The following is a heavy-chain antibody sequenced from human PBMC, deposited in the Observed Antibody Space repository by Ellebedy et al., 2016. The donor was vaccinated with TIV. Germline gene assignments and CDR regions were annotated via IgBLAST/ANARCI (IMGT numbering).Heavy chain of an antibody. CDR3: AKDSGITVAGTLPDY. CDR2: ISGSADNT. CDR1: GFTFNNYA. J-gene: IGHJ4*02. Sequence: GESLKISXAASGFTFNNYAMSWVRQAPGKGLEWVSAISGSADNTYYADSVKGRFTISRDNSKNTLYLQMNSLRAEDTAVYYCAKDSGITVAGTLPDYWGQGTLATVS. D-gene: IGHD6-19*01. V-gene: IGHV3-23*01.